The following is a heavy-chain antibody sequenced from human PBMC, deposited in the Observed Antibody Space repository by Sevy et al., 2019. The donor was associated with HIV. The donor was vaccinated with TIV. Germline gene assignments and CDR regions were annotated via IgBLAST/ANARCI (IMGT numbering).Heavy chain of an antibody. CDR2: ICSSGSSI. D-gene: IGHD2-15*01. Sequence: GGSLRLSCAASGFTFSDDYMSWIRQAPGKGLEWVSNICSSGSSIYYADSVKGRFTSSRDNAKNSLYLQMNSRRAEDTAGYYCAKSGRSGGTCAYSWGQGTLVTVSS. CDR1: GFTFSDDY. V-gene: IGHV3-11*01. CDR3: AKSGRSGGTCAYS. J-gene: IGHJ5*02.